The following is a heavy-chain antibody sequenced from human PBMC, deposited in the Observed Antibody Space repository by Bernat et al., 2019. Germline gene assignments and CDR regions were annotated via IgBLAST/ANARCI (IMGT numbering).Heavy chain of an antibody. V-gene: IGHV4-59*08. CDR2: IYYSGST. D-gene: IGHD2-2*02. J-gene: IGHJ6*03. CDR1: GGSISSYY. Sequence: QVQLQESGPGLVKPSETLSLTCTVSGGSISSYYWSWIRQPPGKGLEWIGYIYYSGSTNYNPSLKSRVTISVDTSKNQFSLKLSSVTAADTAVYYCASTGVPAAISLGYYYYMDVWGKGTTVTVSS. CDR3: ASTGVPAAISLGYYYYMDV.